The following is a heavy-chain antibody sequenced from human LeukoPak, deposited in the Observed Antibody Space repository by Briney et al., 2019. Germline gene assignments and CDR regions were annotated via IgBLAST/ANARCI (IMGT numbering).Heavy chain of an antibody. D-gene: IGHD1-26*01. CDR3: ARQEGSKVIGY. J-gene: IGHJ4*02. Sequence: PSETLSLTCTVSGGSISSYYWSWIRQPPGKGLEWIGYIYYSGSTNYNPSLKSRVTISVDTSKNQFSLKLSSLTAADTAVYYCARQEGSKVIGYWGQGTLVTVSS. CDR1: GGSISSYY. V-gene: IGHV4-59*08. CDR2: IYYSGST.